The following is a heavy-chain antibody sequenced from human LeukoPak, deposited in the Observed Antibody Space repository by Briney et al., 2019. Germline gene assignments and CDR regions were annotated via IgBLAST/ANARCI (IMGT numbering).Heavy chain of an antibody. CDR3: ARDLYYDFWSGYFDN. CDR2: ISSNGGST. D-gene: IGHD3-3*01. J-gene: IGHJ4*02. CDR1: GFTFSSYA. V-gene: IGHV3-64*01. Sequence: PGGSLRLSCAASGFTFSSYAMRWVRHAPGKGLEYVSAISSNGGSTYYAHSVKGRFTISRDNSKNTLYLQMGSLRAEDMAVYYCARDLYYDFWSGYFDNWGQGTLVTVSS.